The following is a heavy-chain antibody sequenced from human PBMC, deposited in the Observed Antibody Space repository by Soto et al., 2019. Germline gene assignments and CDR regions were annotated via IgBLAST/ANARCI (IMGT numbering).Heavy chain of an antibody. J-gene: IGHJ4*02. V-gene: IGHV4-38-2*01. CDR1: GHSITGDYY. CDR3: ARVESTVAYDRRFYFDF. CDR2: IYHSGST. Sequence: LSLTCAVSGHSITGDYYWGWIRQPPGKGLEWIGTIYHSGSTYYNPSLKSRVTISVDTSKNQFSLKLSSVTAADTAVYYCARVESTVAYDRRFYFDFWGQGTLVTVSS. D-gene: IGHD4-4*01.